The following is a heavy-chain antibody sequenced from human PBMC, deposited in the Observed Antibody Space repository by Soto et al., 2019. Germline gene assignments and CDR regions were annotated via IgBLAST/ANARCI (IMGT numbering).Heavy chain of an antibody. CDR1: GFTFSSYA. Sequence: EVHLLESGGALVQPGGSLRLSCAASGFTFSSYAMSWVRQAPGKGLEWVSVISDSGGSTYYADSVKGRFTISRDNAKNTLYLQLNSLRAEDTAVYYCQSDCSGGSCYRTNAFDCWGQGTMVTVSS. V-gene: IGHV3-23*01. J-gene: IGHJ3*01. CDR2: ISDSGGST. D-gene: IGHD2-15*01. CDR3: QSDCSGGSCYRTNAFDC.